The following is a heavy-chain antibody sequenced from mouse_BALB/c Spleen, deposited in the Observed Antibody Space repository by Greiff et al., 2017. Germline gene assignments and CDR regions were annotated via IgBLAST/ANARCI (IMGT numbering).Heavy chain of an antibody. CDR2: INPSTGYT. CDR3: ARDYGSSPFAY. CDR1: GYTFTSYW. D-gene: IGHD1-1*01. Sequence: QVHVKQSGAELAKPGASVKMSCKASGYTFTSYWMHWVKQRPGQGLEWIGYINPSTGYTEYNQKFKDKATLTADKSSSTAYMQLSSLTSEDSAVYYCARDYGSSPFAYWGQGTLVTVSA. J-gene: IGHJ3*01. V-gene: IGHV1-7*01.